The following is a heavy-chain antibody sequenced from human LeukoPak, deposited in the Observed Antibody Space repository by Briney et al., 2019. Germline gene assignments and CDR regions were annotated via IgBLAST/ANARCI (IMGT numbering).Heavy chain of an antibody. D-gene: IGHD3-16*01. J-gene: IGHJ6*03. CDR3: ARQDALGKYPPPYYMDV. V-gene: IGHV4-59*08. Sequence: SETLSLTCTVSGGSISSYNWNWIRQPPGKGLEWIGYLSETGSPNYNSSLENRVTLSLDTSKNQISLNLRSATVADTAVYYCARQDALGKYPPPYYMDVWGKGTTVIVS. CDR1: GGSISSYN. CDR2: LSETGSP.